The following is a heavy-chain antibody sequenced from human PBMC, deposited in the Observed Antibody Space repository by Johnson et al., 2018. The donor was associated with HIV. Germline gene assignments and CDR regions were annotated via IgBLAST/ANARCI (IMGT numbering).Heavy chain of an antibody. J-gene: IGHJ3*02. CDR3: AKEFGIRALPYGRAFDI. CDR2: ISYDGSTK. V-gene: IGHV3-30*19. D-gene: IGHD3-10*01. CDR1: GFTFSSYG. Sequence: QVQVVESGGGVVQPGGSLRLSCAASGFTFSSYGMHWVRQAPGKGLEWVAVISYDGSTKYFADSVKGRFTISRDNSKNTLYLQMNSLRAEDTAVYYCAKEFGIRALPYGRAFDIWGQGTMVTVSS.